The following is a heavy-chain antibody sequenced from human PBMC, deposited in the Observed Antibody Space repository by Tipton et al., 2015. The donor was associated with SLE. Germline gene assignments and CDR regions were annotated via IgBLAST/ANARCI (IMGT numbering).Heavy chain of an antibody. Sequence: TLSLTCTVSGGSFSGYYWSWIRQPPGKGLEWIGEINHSGSTNYNPSLKSRVTISVDTSKNQFSLKLSSVTAADTAVYYCARAPSTAMIVVVYAFDIWGQGTMVTVSS. J-gene: IGHJ3*02. CDR1: GGSFSGYY. V-gene: IGHV4-34*01. CDR3: ARAPSTAMIVVVYAFDI. D-gene: IGHD3-22*01. CDR2: INHSGST.